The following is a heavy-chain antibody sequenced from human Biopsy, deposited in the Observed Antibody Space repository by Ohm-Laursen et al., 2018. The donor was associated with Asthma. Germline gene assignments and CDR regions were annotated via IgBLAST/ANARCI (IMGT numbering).Heavy chain of an antibody. CDR1: GFSFDDYA. J-gene: IGHJ4*02. D-gene: IGHD6-25*01. CDR3: VKDIRLQRWGFDS. CDR2: ISWNSGTI. Sequence: SSLRLSCAASGFSFDDYAMSWVRQAPGKGLEWVSGISWNSGTIGYADSVKGRFTISRGNAKNSLYLQMNSLRGADTALYYCVKDIRLQRWGFDSWGQGTLVTVSS. V-gene: IGHV3-9*01.